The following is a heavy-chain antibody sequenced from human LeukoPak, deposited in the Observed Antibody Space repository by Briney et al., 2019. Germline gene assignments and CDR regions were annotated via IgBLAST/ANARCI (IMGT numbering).Heavy chain of an antibody. CDR1: GCSISSYY. V-gene: IGHV4-4*07. Sequence: SETLSLTCTVSGCSISSYYWSWIRQLAGKGLEWIGRYHTSGSTNYNPSLKSLVTMSADTSKNQFSLQLSSVTAADTAVYYCARDTYYYDSSGYSNFDYWGQGTLVTVSS. J-gene: IGHJ4*02. CDR3: ARDTYYYDSSGYSNFDY. D-gene: IGHD3-22*01. CDR2: YHTSGST.